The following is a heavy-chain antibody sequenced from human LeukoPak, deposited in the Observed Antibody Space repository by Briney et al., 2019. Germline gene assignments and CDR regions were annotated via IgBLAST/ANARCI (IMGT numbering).Heavy chain of an antibody. D-gene: IGHD6-19*01. CDR3: ARSQYSSGWYWFDP. V-gene: IGHV4-34*01. CDR1: GGSFSGYC. Sequence: SETLSLTCAVYGGSFSGYCWSWMRQPPGKGMVWVGEMNHSGSTNYNPSLKSRLTISVDTSNNQFSLKLSSVTAADTAVYYCARSQYSSGWYWFDPWGQGTLVTVYS. J-gene: IGHJ5*02. CDR2: MNHSGST.